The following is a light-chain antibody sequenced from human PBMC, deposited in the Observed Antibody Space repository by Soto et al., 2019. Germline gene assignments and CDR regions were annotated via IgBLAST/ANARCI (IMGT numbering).Light chain of an antibody. Sequence: QSALTQPRSVSGSPGQSVTISCTGTSSDVGAFNYVSWYQQPPGKAPKLLIYDVIKRPSGVPDRFSGSKSGNTASLTISGLQAEDDADYYCCSYAGFYSWVFGGGTKVTVL. J-gene: IGLJ2*01. V-gene: IGLV2-11*01. CDR1: SSDVGAFNY. CDR3: CSYAGFYSWV. CDR2: DVI.